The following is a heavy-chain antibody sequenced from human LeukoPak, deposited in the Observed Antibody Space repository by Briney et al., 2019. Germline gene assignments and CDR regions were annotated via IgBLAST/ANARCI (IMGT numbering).Heavy chain of an antibody. D-gene: IGHD3-22*01. CDR1: GGSISSSNW. CDR3: AREDLNYYDSSGYFSYFDY. V-gene: IGHV4-4*02. Sequence: SETLSLTCAVSGGSISSSNWWSWVRQPPGKGLEWIGEIYHSGSTNYNPSLKSRVTISVDTSKNQFSLKLNSVTAADTAVYYCAREDLNYYDSSGYFSYFDYWGQGTPVTVSS. CDR2: IYHSGST. J-gene: IGHJ4*02.